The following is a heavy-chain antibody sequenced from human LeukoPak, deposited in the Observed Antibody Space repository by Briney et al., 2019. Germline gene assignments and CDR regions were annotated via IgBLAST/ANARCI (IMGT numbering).Heavy chain of an antibody. D-gene: IGHD4-11*01. J-gene: IGHJ6*03. CDR2: IYYSGST. CDR3: ARLTGYYYYMDV. CDR1: GGSISSSSYY. V-gene: IGHV4-39*07. Sequence: SETPSLTCTVSGGSISSSSYYWGWIRQPPGKGLEWIGSIYYSGSTYYNPSLKSRVTISVDTSKNQFSLKLSSVTAADTAVYYCARLTGYYYYMDVWGKGTTVTVSS.